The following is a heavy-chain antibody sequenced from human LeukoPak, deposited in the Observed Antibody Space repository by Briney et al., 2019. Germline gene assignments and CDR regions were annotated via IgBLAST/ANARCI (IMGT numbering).Heavy chain of an antibody. CDR3: ASTRGGWYDY. D-gene: IGHD6-19*01. CDR1: GFTFTHYG. V-gene: IGHV1-18*01. J-gene: IGHJ4*02. CDR2: ISAYNGNT. Sequence: ASVKVSCKASGFTFTHYGYSWVRQAPGQGLEWMGWISAYNGNTNYAQKFQDRVTMTTDTSTNTAYLELRSLRFDDTAIYYCASTRGGWYDYWGQGTLVTVSS.